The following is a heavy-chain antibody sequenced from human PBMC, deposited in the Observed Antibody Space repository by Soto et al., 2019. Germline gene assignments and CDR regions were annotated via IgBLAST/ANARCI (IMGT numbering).Heavy chain of an antibody. Sequence: GASVKVSCKASGYTFTSYGISWVRQAPGQGLEWMGWISAYNGNTNYAQKLQGRVTMTTDTSTSTAYMELRSLRSDDTAVYYCARVKWELLPYYGMDVWGQGTTVTVSS. D-gene: IGHD1-26*01. CDR3: ARVKWELLPYYGMDV. J-gene: IGHJ6*02. V-gene: IGHV1-18*01. CDR2: ISAYNGNT. CDR1: GYTFTSYG.